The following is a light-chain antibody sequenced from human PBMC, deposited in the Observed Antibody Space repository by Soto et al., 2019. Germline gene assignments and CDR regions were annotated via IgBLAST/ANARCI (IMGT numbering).Light chain of an antibody. CDR1: DSDVGNYNL. J-gene: IGLJ1*01. Sequence: QSALTQPASVSGSPGQSITISCTGTDSDVGNYNLVSWYQHHPGKAPKLMIYEGSQRPSGVSSRFSGSKSGNTASLTIYGLQAEDEADYYCCSYAGSSTPLYVFGTGTKLTVL. CDR2: EGS. CDR3: CSYAGSSTPLYV. V-gene: IGLV2-23*01.